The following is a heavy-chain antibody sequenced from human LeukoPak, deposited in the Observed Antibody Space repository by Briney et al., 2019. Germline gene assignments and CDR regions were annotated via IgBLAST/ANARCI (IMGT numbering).Heavy chain of an antibody. Sequence: ASVKVSCKVSGYTLTELSMHWVRQAPGKGLEWMGGFDPEDGETIYAQKFQGRVTMTEDTSTDTAYMELSSLRSEDTAVYYGATGRAAVDAFDIWGQGTMVTVSS. CDR2: FDPEDGET. J-gene: IGHJ3*02. CDR1: GYTLTELS. V-gene: IGHV1-24*01. D-gene: IGHD6-13*01. CDR3: ATGRAAVDAFDI.